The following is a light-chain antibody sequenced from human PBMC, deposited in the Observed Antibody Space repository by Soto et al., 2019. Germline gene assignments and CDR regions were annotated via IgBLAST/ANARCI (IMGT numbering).Light chain of an antibody. CDR1: QSINTY. Sequence: EIVLTQSPATLSLSPGERATLFCRASQSINTYLAWYQQRPGQPPRLLISEASRRATGIPARFSGSGSGTDFTLTISSLEPEDFAIYYCQQRANWPPLTFGGGTKVEIK. CDR2: EAS. CDR3: QQRANWPPLT. J-gene: IGKJ4*01. V-gene: IGKV3-11*01.